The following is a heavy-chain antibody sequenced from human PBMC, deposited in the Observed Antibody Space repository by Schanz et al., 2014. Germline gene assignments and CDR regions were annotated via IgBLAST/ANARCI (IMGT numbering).Heavy chain of an antibody. CDR1: GYTFIDYS. J-gene: IGHJ6*02. V-gene: IGHV1-2*06. Sequence: QVRLVQSGAEVKKPGASVKVSCKASGYTFIDYSLNWVRQAPGQGLEWLGRITPKTGATNYAQKFNDRVTMTREASTNTVYMELSTLTSDDTAVYYGARESVSRTRLFDPWGQGTTVTVSS. CDR3: ARESVSRTRLFDP. D-gene: IGHD3-10*02. CDR2: ITPKTGAT.